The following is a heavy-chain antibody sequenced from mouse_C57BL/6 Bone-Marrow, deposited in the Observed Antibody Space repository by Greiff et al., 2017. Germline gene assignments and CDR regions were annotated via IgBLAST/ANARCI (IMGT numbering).Heavy chain of an antibody. D-gene: IGHD2-4*01. Sequence: VQLQQSGPELVKPGASVKISCKASGYTFTDYYMNWVKQSHGKSLEWIGDINPNNGGTSYNQKFKGKATLTVDKSSSTAYMELRSLTSEDSAVYYCARSPLYYDYDREIAYWGQGTLVTVSA. CDR3: ARSPLYYDYDREIAY. CDR2: INPNNGGT. CDR1: GYTFTDYY. J-gene: IGHJ3*01. V-gene: IGHV1-26*01.